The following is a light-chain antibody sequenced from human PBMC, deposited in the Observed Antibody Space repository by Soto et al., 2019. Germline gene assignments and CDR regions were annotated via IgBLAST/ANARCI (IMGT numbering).Light chain of an antibody. CDR3: AAWDDTLGGFYV. Sequence: QSVLTQPPSVSEAPGLGVTISCSGSNSNIGSNYVYWYQQLPGAAPKLLIYSTNQRPSGVPGRFSAFKSGTSASLAISALRPEDEDDYYCAAWDDTLGGFYVFGTGTKLTVL. CDR2: STN. V-gene: IGLV1-47*02. J-gene: IGLJ1*01. CDR1: NSNIGSNY.